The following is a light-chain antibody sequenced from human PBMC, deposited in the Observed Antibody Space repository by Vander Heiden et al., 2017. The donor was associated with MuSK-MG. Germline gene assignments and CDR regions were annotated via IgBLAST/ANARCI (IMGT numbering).Light chain of an antibody. CDR2: CAS. J-gene: IGKJ2*04. CDR1: QSVSSSY. V-gene: IGKV3-20*01. Sequence: EIVLTQSPVTLSLSPGDRATLSCRASQSVSSSYLAWYQQKPGQAPRLLIYCASSRAIGIPDRLSGSGSGTDVTLTISRLEPEDFAVYYCQQYGSSPMCSFGQGTKLEIK. CDR3: QQYGSSPMCS.